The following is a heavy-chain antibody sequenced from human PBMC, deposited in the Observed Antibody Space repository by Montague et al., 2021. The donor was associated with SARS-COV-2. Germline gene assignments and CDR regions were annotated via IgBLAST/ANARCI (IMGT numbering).Heavy chain of an antibody. D-gene: IGHD6-13*01. Sequence: SETLSLTCAVSGYSISSSNWWGWIRQPPGKGLEWIGYIYYSGSTYYNPSLKSRVTMSVDTSKNQFSLKLSSVTAVDTAVYYCATGFSGYSSSWFDKPLLEVEHAGPEFDYWDQGTLVTVSS. CDR2: IYYSGST. J-gene: IGHJ4*02. CDR1: GYSISSSNW. V-gene: IGHV4-28*01. CDR3: ATGFSGYSSSWFDKPLLEVEHAGPEFDY.